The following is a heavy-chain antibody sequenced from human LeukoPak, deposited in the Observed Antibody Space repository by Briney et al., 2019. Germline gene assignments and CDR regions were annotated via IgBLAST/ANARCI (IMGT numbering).Heavy chain of an antibody. CDR3: ARAPSYDGY. CDR2: VFGGGST. D-gene: IGHD4-23*01. V-gene: IGHV3-66*01. Sequence: PGGSLRLSCAASGFTVSSNYMTWVRQAPGKGLEWVSVVFGGGSTCYADSVKGRFTISRDDSKNILYLQMNSLRDEDTAVYYCARAPSYDGYWGQGTLVTVSS. J-gene: IGHJ4*02. CDR1: GFTVSSNY.